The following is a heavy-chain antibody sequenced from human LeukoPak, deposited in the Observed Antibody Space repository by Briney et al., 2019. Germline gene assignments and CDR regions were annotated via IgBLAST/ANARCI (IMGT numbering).Heavy chain of an antibody. CDR3: ARGVQEGFLEWVGDY. CDR1: GFTFSSYS. CDR2: ISSSSSYI. D-gene: IGHD3-3*01. Sequence: PGGSLRLSCAASGFTFSSYSMNWVRQAPGKGLEWVSSISSSSSYIYYADSVKGRFTISRDNAKNSLYLQMNSLRAEDTAVYYCARGVQEGFLEWVGDYWGQGTLVTVSS. J-gene: IGHJ4*02. V-gene: IGHV3-21*01.